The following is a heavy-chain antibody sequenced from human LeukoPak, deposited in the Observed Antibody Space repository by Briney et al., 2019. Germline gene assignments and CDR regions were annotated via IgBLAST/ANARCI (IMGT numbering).Heavy chain of an antibody. CDR3: ATNYGSGSAPLDP. D-gene: IGHD3-10*01. V-gene: IGHV1-18*01. J-gene: IGHJ5*02. CDR1: GFKFTSYD. CDR2: ISAYSGNT. Sequence: ASVRVSCKPSGFKFTSYDLSWVRQAPGQGLEWMGWISAYSGNTNYAEKFHDRVTMTTDTSTGMAYMELRSLEFDDTAVYYCATNYGSGSAPLDPWGQGTPV.